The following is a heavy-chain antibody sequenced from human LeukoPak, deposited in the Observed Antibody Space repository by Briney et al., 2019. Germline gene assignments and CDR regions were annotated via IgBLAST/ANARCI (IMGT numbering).Heavy chain of an antibody. D-gene: IGHD1-26*01. V-gene: IGHV3-74*01. Sequence: GSLRLSCAASGFTFSSNWIHWVRQVPGKGLVWVSRISPDGTSTTYADSVKGRFTISRDNAKNTLYLQMNTLRAEDAAVYYCVYSGNFRFDYWGQGTLVTVSS. J-gene: IGHJ4*02. CDR1: GFTFSSNW. CDR3: VYSGNFRFDY. CDR2: ISPDGTST.